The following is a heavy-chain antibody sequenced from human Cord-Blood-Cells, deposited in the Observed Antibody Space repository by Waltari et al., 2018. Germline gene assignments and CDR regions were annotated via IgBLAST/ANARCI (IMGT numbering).Heavy chain of an antibody. CDR1: GYSFTSYW. D-gene: IGHD6-13*01. J-gene: IGHJ4*02. CDR3: ARLDPAAGDPGSYYFDY. V-gene: IGHV5-51*03. CDR2: IYPGDSDT. Sequence: EVQLVQSGAEVKKPGESLKISCKGSGYSFTSYWLGWVRQMPGKGLEWMGIIYPGDSDTRYSPSFQGQVTISADKSISTAYLQWSSLKASDTAMYYCARLDPAAGDPGSYYFDYWGQGTLVTVSS.